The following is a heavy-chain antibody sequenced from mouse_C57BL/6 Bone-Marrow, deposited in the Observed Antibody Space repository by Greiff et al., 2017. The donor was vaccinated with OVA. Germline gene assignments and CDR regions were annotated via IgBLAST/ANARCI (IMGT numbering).Heavy chain of an antibody. Sequence: VQLQQSGPELVKPGASVKISCKASGYTFTDYYMNWVKQSHGKSLEWIGDINPNNGGTSYNQKFKGKATLTVDKSSSTAYMELRSLTSEDSAVYYCARASYYGSRGWGYYAMDYWGQGTSVTVSS. CDR2: INPNNGGT. CDR3: ARASYYGSRGWGYYAMDY. J-gene: IGHJ4*01. V-gene: IGHV1-26*01. D-gene: IGHD1-1*01. CDR1: GYTFTDYY.